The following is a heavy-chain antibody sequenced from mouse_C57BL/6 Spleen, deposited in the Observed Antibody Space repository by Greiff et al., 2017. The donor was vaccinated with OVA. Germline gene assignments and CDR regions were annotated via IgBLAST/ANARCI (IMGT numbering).Heavy chain of an antibody. D-gene: IGHD2-2*01. CDR3: AREGLRGEGFDY. CDR2: ISYSGST. J-gene: IGHJ2*01. Sequence: VQLQQSGPGMVKPSQSLSLTCTVTGYSITSGYDWHWIRHFPGNKLEWMGYISYSGSTNYNPSLKSRISITHDTSKNHFFLKLNSVTTEDTATYYCAREGLRGEGFDYWGKGTTLTVSS. V-gene: IGHV3-1*01. CDR1: GYSITSGYD.